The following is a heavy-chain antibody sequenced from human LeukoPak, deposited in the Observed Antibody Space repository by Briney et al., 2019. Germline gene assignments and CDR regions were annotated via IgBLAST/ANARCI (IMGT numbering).Heavy chain of an antibody. Sequence: PSETLSLTCTVSGGSISSGGYYWSWIRQHPGKGLEWIGYIYYSGSTYYNPSLKSRVTISVDTSKNQFSLKLSSVTAADTAVYYCARDTGGGGSLYYFDYWGQGTLVTVSS. CDR3: ARDTGGGGSLYYFDY. V-gene: IGHV4-31*03. J-gene: IGHJ4*02. CDR2: IYYSGST. D-gene: IGHD3-16*01. CDR1: GGSISSGGYY.